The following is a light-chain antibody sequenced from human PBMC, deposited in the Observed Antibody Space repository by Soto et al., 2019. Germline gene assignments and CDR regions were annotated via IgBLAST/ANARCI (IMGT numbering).Light chain of an antibody. Sequence: DIQMTQSPSTLSACVGDRVTITCRASQSVYRWLAWYQQRLGKAPKLLIYTASTLNRGVSSRFSGSGSGTEFTLTISSLQPDDFATYYCQHHGTFGQGTKLEIK. V-gene: IGKV1-5*03. CDR2: TAS. CDR3: QHHGT. J-gene: IGKJ2*01. CDR1: QSVYRW.